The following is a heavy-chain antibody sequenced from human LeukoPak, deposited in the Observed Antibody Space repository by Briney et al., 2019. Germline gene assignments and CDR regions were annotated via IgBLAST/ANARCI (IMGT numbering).Heavy chain of an antibody. V-gene: IGHV4-4*02. D-gene: IGHD5-18*01. CDR2: IYHSGST. CDR1: GGSISSSNW. CDR3: ATSVDTAMVGVY. J-gene: IGHJ4*02. Sequence: PSETLSLTCAVSGGSISSSNWWSWVRQPPGKGLEWIGEIYHSGSTNYNPSLKSRVTISVDTSKNQFSLKLSSVTAADTAVYYCATSVDTAMVGVYWGQGTLVTVSS.